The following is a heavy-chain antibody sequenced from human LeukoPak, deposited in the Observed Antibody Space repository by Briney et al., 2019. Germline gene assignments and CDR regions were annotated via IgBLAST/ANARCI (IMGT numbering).Heavy chain of an antibody. Sequence: SQTLSLTCAISGDSVSSNSAAWNWIRQSPSRGLEWLGRTYYRSNWFNDFALSVKSRITINPDTSKNQFSLQLNSVTPEDTAVYYCARLKVGSGGYYSHDFWGQGTLVTVSS. D-gene: IGHD1-26*01. J-gene: IGHJ4*02. CDR2: TYYRSNWFN. V-gene: IGHV6-1*01. CDR1: GDSVSSNSAA. CDR3: ARLKVGSGGYYSHDF.